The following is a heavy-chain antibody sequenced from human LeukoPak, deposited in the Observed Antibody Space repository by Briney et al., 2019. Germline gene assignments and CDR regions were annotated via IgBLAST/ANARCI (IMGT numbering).Heavy chain of an antibody. CDR2: ISGDGGST. Sequence: GGSLRLSCAASGFTFDDYAMHWVRQAPGKGLEWVSLISGDGGSTYYADSVKGRFTISRDNSKNSLYLQMNSLRTEDTALYYYAKDPSSSRSSDASDIWGQGTMVTVSS. D-gene: IGHD6-13*01. J-gene: IGHJ3*02. CDR1: GFTFDDYA. CDR3: AKDPSSSRSSDASDI. V-gene: IGHV3-43*02.